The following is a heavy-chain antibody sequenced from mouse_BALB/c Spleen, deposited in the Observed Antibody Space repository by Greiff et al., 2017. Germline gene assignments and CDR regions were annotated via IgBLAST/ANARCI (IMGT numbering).Heavy chain of an antibody. CDR2: INPSNGGT. V-gene: IGHV1-53*01. J-gene: IGHJ2*01. CDR3: AGESLTGTRGY. D-gene: IGHD4-1*01. Sequence: QVQLQQPGAELVKPGASVKLSCKASGYTFTSYWMHWVKLRPGQGFEWIGEINPSNGGTNYNEKFKRKATLTVDKSSNTAYLQLSSLTSEDTAVYYCAGESLTGTRGYWGQGTTLTVSS. CDR1: GYTFTSYW.